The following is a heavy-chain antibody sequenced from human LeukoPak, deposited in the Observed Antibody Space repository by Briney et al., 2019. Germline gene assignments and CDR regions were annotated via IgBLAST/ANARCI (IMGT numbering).Heavy chain of an antibody. J-gene: IGHJ4*02. V-gene: IGHV4-39*02. CDR3: AREVRMTTVTLFDY. CDR1: GGSISSSSYY. CDR2: IYYSGST. D-gene: IGHD4-17*01. Sequence: SETLSLTCTVSGGSISSSSYYWGWIRQPPGKGLEWIGSIYYSGSTYYNPSLKSRVTISVDTSKNQFSLKLRSVTAADTAVYYCAREVRMTTVTLFDYWGQGTLVTVSS.